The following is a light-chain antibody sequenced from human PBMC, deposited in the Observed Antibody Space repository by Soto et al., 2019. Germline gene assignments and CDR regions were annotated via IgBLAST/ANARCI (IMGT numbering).Light chain of an antibody. CDR2: AAS. CDR1: ERITNY. J-gene: IGKJ2*01. CDR3: QQSYSYPYT. V-gene: IGKV1-39*01. Sequence: DIQMTQSPSSLSASIGDSVTITCRASERITNYLNWYQQRPGKAPKLLISAASTLQGGVPSTFSGSGFGTDFTLTISSLQPEDFATYFCQQSYSYPYTFGQGTKVDIK.